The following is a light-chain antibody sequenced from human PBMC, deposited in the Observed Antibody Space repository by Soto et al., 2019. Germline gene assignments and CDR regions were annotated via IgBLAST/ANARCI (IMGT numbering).Light chain of an antibody. CDR2: DAS. CDR1: QSVSNY. Sequence: EIVLTQSPTTLSLSAGEKANLSCRASQSVSNYLVWHQQNPGQAPRLLIYDASSRATGIPDRFSGGGSGTDFTLTISRLEPEDFAVYYCQQFSSYPLTFGGGTKVDIK. J-gene: IGKJ4*01. CDR3: QQFSSYPLT. V-gene: IGKV3-11*01.